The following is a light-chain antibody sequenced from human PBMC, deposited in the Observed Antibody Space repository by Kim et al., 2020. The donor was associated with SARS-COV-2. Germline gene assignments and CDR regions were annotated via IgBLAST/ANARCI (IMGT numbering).Light chain of an antibody. V-gene: IGLV2-14*03. Sequence: QSALTQPASVSGSPGQSITISCTGTSSDFGGYNYVCWYQQHPGKAPKLMIYDVSNRPSGVSNRFSGSKSGNTASLTISWLQAEDEADYYCSSYTSSSTWVFGGGTQLTVL. CDR3: SSYTSSSTWV. CDR1: SSDFGGYNY. J-gene: IGLJ3*02. CDR2: DVS.